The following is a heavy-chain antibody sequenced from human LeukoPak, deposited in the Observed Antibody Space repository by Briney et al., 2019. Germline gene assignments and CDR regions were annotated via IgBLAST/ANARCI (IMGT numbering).Heavy chain of an antibody. J-gene: IGHJ4*02. V-gene: IGHV4-59*01. D-gene: IGHD4-17*01. CDR2: IYSSGST. Sequence: PSETLSLTCTVSGGSLSSYYWSWIRQPPGKGLEWIGYIYSSGSTNYNPSLKSRVTISVDTSKNQFSLKLSSVTAADTAVYYCARGGRRVTTSYRFDYWGQGTLVTVSS. CDR1: GGSLSSYY. CDR3: ARGGRRVTTSYRFDY.